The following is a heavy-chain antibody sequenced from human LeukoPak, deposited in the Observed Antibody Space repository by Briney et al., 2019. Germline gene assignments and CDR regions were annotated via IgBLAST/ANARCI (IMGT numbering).Heavy chain of an antibody. Sequence: KPSGTLSPTCTVSDDSISNYYWSWIRQPPGKGLEWIGYIYYSGNTDYNPSLKSRVTISVDTSKNQFSLRLNSVTAADTAVYYCARYRNEALFAFDIWGQGTMVTVSS. CDR2: IYYSGNT. CDR3: ARYRNEALFAFDI. D-gene: IGHD1-14*01. CDR1: DDSISNYY. V-gene: IGHV4-59*01. J-gene: IGHJ3*02.